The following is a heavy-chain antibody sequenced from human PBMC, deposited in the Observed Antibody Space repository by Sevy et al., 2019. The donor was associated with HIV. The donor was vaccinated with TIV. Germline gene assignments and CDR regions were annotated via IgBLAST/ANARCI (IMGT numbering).Heavy chain of an antibody. J-gene: IGHJ6*02. CDR1: GVTFSSYG. CDR3: ARDPTDYPSYYYLYGLDA. Sequence: GGSLRLSCAASGVTFSSYGIHWVRQAPGKGLEWVAVISYDGDKLYADSVKGRFTISRDNSKRTLYLVMNSLRTEDTAVYFCARDPTDYPSYYYLYGLDAWGQGTTVTVSS. D-gene: IGHD4-17*01. V-gene: IGHV3-30*03. CDR2: ISYDGDK.